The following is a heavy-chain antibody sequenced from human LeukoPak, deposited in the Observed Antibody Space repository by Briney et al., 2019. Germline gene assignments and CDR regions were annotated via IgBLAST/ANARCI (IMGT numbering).Heavy chain of an antibody. CDR2: IYSGGST. CDR3: ATHSGGY. Sequence: PGGSLRLSCTASGFTVSSNYMTWVRQAPGKGLEWVSVIYSGGSTYNADSVKGRFVLSRDNSKNTLYLQMNSPRAEDTAVYYCATHSGGYWGQGTLVTVSS. V-gene: IGHV3-66*01. D-gene: IGHD3-16*01. CDR1: GFTVSSNY. J-gene: IGHJ4*02.